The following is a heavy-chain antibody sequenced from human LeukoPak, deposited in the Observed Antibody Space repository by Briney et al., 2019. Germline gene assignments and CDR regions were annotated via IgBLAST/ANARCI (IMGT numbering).Heavy chain of an antibody. CDR1: GFTFSSYG. V-gene: IGHV3-30*18. CDR2: ISYDGSNK. D-gene: IGHD4-11*01. Sequence: PGGSLRLSCAASGFTFSSYGMHWVRQAPGKGLEWVAVISYDGSNKYYADSVKGRFTISRDNAKNSLYLQMNSLRAEDMALYYCAEAPYSNYHIGAVDYWGQGTLVTVSS. J-gene: IGHJ4*02. CDR3: AEAPYSNYHIGAVDY.